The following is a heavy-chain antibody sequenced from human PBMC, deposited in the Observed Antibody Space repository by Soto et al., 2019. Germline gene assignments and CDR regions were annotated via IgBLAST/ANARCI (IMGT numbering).Heavy chain of an antibody. CDR2: ISGSGGST. CDR1: GFTFSSYA. J-gene: IGHJ6*02. CDR3: ATGRGVNFYYGMDV. D-gene: IGHD3-10*01. Sequence: EVQLLESGGGLVQPGGSLRLSCAASGFTFSSYAMSWVRQAPGKGLEWVSAISGSGGSTYYADSVKGRFTISRDNSKNTLYLQMKSLRAEDTAVYYCATGRGVNFYYGMDVWGQGTTVTVSS. V-gene: IGHV3-23*01.